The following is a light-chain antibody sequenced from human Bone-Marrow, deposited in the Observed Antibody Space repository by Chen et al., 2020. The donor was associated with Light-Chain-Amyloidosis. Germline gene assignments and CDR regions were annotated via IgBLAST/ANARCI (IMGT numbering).Light chain of an antibody. CDR1: NIGSTS. J-gene: IGLJ3*02. V-gene: IGLV3-21*02. CDR3: QVWDRSSDRPV. Sequence: SYVLTQPSSVSVAPGQTATIACGGNNIGSTSVHWYQQTPGHAPLLVVYAVSDRPSGIPERLSGSNSGNTATLTISRVEAGDEADYYCQVWDRSSDRPVFGGGTELTVL. CDR2: AVS.